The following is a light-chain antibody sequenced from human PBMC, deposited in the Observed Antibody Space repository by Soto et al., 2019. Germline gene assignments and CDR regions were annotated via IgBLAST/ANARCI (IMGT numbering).Light chain of an antibody. CDR2: GNS. CDR3: QSYDSSLSAVV. Sequence: QSVLTQPPSVSGAPGQRVTISCTGSSSNIGAGYDVHWYQQLPGTAPKLLIYGNSNRPSGVPDRFSGSKSGTSASLAITGLLADDEAAYYSQSYDSSLSAVVFGGGTKLTVL. V-gene: IGLV1-40*01. J-gene: IGLJ2*01. CDR1: SSNIGAGYD.